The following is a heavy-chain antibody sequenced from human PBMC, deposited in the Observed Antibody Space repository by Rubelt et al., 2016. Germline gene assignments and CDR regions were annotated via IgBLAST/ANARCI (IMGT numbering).Heavy chain of an antibody. CDR3: ARDSHSFDP. Sequence: GGGLVKPGGSLRLSCAASGFTFSNYRMTWVRQAPGKGLEWVSSISSTSSYIYYADSVKGGFTISRDNAKKSLYLQMNSLRDDDTAGYYCARDSHSFDPWGQGTLVTVSS. V-gene: IGHV3-21*01. J-gene: IGHJ5*02. D-gene: IGHD3-3*02. CDR2: ISSTSSYI. CDR1: GFTFSNYR.